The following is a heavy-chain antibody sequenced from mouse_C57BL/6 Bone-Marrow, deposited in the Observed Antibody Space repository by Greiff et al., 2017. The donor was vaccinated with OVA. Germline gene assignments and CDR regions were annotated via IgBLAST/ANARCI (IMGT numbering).Heavy chain of an antibody. CDR2: IYPGDGDT. CDR1: GYAFSSSW. V-gene: IGHV1-82*01. D-gene: IGHD2-10*02. CDR3: ARALYGNYVDWYFDV. Sequence: VQVVESGPELVKPGASVKISCKASGYAFSSSWMNWVKQRPGKGLEWIGRIYPGDGDTNYNGKFKGKATLTADKSSSTAYMQLSSLTSEDSAVYFCARALYGNYVDWYFDVWGTGTTVTVSS. J-gene: IGHJ1*03.